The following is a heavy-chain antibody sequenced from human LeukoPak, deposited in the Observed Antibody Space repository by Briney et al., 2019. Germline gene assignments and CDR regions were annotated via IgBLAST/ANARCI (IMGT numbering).Heavy chain of an antibody. CDR3: AREDNVWNLLYNYYMDV. D-gene: IGHD1-1*01. CDR2: IDVRGDTI. V-gene: IGHV3-11*01. CDR1: GFIFSDYY. J-gene: IGHJ6*03. Sequence: GGSLRLSCAASGFIFSDYYMTWIRQAPGKGLEWVAHIDVRGDTILYADSVKGRFTISRDSAKNSLYLQMSSLRADDTAVYCCAREDNVWNLLYNYYMDVWGKGTTVTVSS.